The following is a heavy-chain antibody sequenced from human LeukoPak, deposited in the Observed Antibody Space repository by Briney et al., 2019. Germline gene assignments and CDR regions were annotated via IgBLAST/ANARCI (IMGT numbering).Heavy chain of an antibody. V-gene: IGHV3-23*01. CDR2: ISGDGGDT. J-gene: IGHJ4*02. D-gene: IGHD6-13*01. CDR3: ARRPGIAAAGYDY. Sequence: GGSLRLSCAASGFTFSSYAMNWVRQAPGKGLEWVSTISGDGGDTHYADSVKGRFTISRDNSKNTLYLQMNSLRAEDTAVYYCARRPGIAAAGYDYWGQGTLVTVSS. CDR1: GFTFSSYA.